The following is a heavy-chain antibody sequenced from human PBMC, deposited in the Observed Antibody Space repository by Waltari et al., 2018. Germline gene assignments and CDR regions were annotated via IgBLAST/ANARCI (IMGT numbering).Heavy chain of an antibody. V-gene: IGHV4-61*08. D-gene: IGHD2-8*01. CDR1: GGSVNSAGYF. J-gene: IGHJ3*02. Sequence: QVQLQESGPGLVRPSETLSLTRRVSGGSVNSAGYFWTWLRQSPGKGLEWIGYVFYSGSTNYNASLKSRVTISVDTSKNQFSLRLSSVTAADTAVYYCARDLCINGECHSTSGGDAFDIWGQGTPVTVSS. CDR3: ARDLCINGECHSTSGGDAFDI. CDR2: VFYSGST.